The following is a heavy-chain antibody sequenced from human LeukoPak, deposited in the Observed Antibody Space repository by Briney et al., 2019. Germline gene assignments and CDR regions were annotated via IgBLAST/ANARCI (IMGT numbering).Heavy chain of an antibody. J-gene: IGHJ4*02. Sequence: PGGSLRLSCAASGFTFSNYYMSWIRQAPGKGLEWVSYISSSGSTIYYADSVRGRFTISRDNAKNSLYLQMSSLRAEDTAVYYCARDGPYYYGSGSYFYYFDYWGQGTLVTVSS. CDR2: ISSSGSTI. CDR1: GFTFSNYY. CDR3: ARDGPYYYGSGSYFYYFDY. D-gene: IGHD3-10*01. V-gene: IGHV3-11*04.